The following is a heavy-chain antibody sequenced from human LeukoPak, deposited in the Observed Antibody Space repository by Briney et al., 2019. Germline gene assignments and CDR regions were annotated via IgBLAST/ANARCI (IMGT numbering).Heavy chain of an antibody. CDR3: ARGGGATMVRGVRSYYYYYMDV. CDR1: GGSFSGYY. V-gene: IGHV4-34*01. D-gene: IGHD3-10*01. J-gene: IGHJ6*03. Sequence: PSETLSLTCAVYGGSFSGYYWSWIRQPPGKGLEWIGEINHSGSTNYNPSLKSRVTISVDTSKNQFSLKLSSVTAADTAVYYCARGGGATMVRGVRSYYYYYMDVWGKGTTVTVSS. CDR2: INHSGST.